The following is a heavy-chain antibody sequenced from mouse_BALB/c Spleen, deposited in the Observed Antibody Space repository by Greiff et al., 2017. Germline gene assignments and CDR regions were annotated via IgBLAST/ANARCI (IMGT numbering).Heavy chain of an antibody. V-gene: IGHV14-3*02. Sequence: VQLQQSGAELVKPGASVKLSCTASGFNIKDTYMHWVKQRPEQGLEWIGRIDPANGNTKYDPKFQGKATITADTSSNTAYLQLSSLTSEDTAVYYCARYRYDGGLYFDYWGQGTTLTVSS. CDR2: IDPANGNT. CDR1: GFNIKDTY. J-gene: IGHJ2*01. CDR3: ARYRYDGGLYFDY. D-gene: IGHD2-14*01.